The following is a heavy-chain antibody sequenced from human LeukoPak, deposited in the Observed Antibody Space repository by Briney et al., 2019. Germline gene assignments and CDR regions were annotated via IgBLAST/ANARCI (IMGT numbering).Heavy chain of an antibody. Sequence: ASVKVSCKASGYIFTSYGISWVRQAPGQGLEWMGWISAYNGNTNYAQKLQGRVTMTTDTSTSTAYMELRSLRSDDTAVYYCATNHYYGSGSYYNSPSGWGQGTLVTVSS. CDR3: ATNHYYGSGSYYNSPSG. J-gene: IGHJ4*02. D-gene: IGHD3-10*01. V-gene: IGHV1-18*01. CDR2: ISAYNGNT. CDR1: GYIFTSYG.